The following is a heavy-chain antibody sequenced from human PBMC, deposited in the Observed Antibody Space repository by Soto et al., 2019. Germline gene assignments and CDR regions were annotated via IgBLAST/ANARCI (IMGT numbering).Heavy chain of an antibody. V-gene: IGHV4-34*01. CDR3: ATGRQASRSTMVRGVIRSAHGLDV. D-gene: IGHD3-10*01. CDR1: GESFSDYY. CDR2: INNRGST. J-gene: IGHJ6*02. Sequence: SETLSLTCAVNGESFSDYYLTWIRQPPGKGLEWIGEINNRGSTNYNPSLESRVTISLDTSKNQFSLKLNSVTAADTAVYYCATGRQASRSTMVRGVIRSAHGLDVWGQGTTVTVSS.